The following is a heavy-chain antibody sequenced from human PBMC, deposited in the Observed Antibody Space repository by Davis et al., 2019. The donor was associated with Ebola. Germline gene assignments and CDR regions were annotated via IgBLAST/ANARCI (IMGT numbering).Heavy chain of an antibody. CDR2: IYSGGST. V-gene: IGHV3-53*01. J-gene: IGHJ6*02. CDR1: GFTVSSNY. CDR3: ARGGDYDILTGYFYYNYGMDV. D-gene: IGHD3-9*01. Sequence: GGSLRLSCAASGFTVSSNYMSWVRQAPGKGLEWVSVIYSGGSTYYADSVKGRFTISRDNSKNTLYLQMNSLRAEDTAVYYCARGGDYDILTGYFYYNYGMDVWGQGTTVTVSS.